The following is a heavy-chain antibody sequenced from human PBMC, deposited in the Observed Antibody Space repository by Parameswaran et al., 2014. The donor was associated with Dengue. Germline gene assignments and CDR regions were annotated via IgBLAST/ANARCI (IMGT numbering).Heavy chain of an antibody. Sequence: VRQMPGKGLEWVGRIKSKTDGGTTDYAAPVKGRFTISRDDSKNTLYLQMNSLKTEDTAVYYCTTDIAMVTMQPTSFDYWGQGTLVTVSS. D-gene: IGHD5-18*01. CDR2: IKSKTDGGTT. J-gene: IGHJ4*02. V-gene: IGHV3-15*01. CDR3: TTDIAMVTMQPTSFDY.